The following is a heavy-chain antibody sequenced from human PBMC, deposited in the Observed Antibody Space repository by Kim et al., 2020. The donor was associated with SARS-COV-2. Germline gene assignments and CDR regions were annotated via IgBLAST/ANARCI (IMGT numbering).Heavy chain of an antibody. CDR2: IKSKTDGGTT. V-gene: IGHV3-15*01. Sequence: GGSLRLSCAASGFTFSNAWMSWVRQAPGKGLEWVGRIKSKTDGGTTDYAAPVKGRFTISRDDSKNTLYLQMNSLKTEDTAVYYCTTVTLICSSTSCYENWGQGTLVTVSS. CDR3: TTVTLICSSTSCYEN. CDR1: GFTFSNAW. J-gene: IGHJ4*02. D-gene: IGHD2-2*01.